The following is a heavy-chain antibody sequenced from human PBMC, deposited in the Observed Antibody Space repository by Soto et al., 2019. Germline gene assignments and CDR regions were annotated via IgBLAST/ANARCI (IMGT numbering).Heavy chain of an antibody. CDR3: ARSGPSGWSIFDY. Sequence: ASVKVSCKASGGTFSSYAISWVRQAPGQGLEWMGGISAYIGTTNYAQKLQGRVTMTTDTSTSTAYMELRSLRSDDTAVYYCARSGPSGWSIFDYWGQGTLVTVSS. D-gene: IGHD6-19*01. V-gene: IGHV1-18*01. CDR1: GGTFSSYA. CDR2: ISAYIGTT. J-gene: IGHJ4*02.